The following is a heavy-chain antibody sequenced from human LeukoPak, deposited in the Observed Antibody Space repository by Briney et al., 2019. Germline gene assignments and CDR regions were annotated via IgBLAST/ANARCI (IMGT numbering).Heavy chain of an antibody. D-gene: IGHD6-13*01. V-gene: IGHV4-4*02. J-gene: IGHJ4*02. CDR1: GGSISSSNW. CDR3: ARTWYSNRVVDY. Sequence: KPSGTLSLTCAVTGGSISSSNWWSWVRQPPGKGLEWIGEIYRSGSTNYNPSLKSRVTISVDKSNNQFSLKLSSVTAADTAVYYCARTWYSNRVVDYWGQGTLVTVSS. CDR2: IYRSGST.